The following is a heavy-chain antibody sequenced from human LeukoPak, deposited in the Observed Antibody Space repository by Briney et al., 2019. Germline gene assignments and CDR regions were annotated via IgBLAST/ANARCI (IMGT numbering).Heavy chain of an antibody. CDR2: MNPNSGNT. V-gene: IGHV1-8*01. Sequence: ASVKFSCKVSVYTFTSYDINWVRQATGQGLEWMGWMNPNSGNTGYAQKFQGRVTMTRNTSISTAYMELSSLRSEDTAVYYCARVYQLDIDYWGQGTLVTVSS. J-gene: IGHJ4*02. D-gene: IGHD2-2*01. CDR3: ARVYQLDIDY. CDR1: VYTFTSYD.